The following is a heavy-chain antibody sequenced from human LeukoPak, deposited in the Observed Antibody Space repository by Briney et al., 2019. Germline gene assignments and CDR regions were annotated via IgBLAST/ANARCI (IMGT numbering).Heavy chain of an antibody. V-gene: IGHV1-2*02. CDR1: GYTFTSYY. J-gene: IGHJ5*02. D-gene: IGHD1-26*01. CDR2: LNTNGGGT. CDR3: ARGTGSSWFDP. Sequence: ASVKVSCKASGYTFTSYYIHWVRQAPGQGLEWMGWLNTNGGGTKCAQNFQGRVTMTRDTSINTAYMELSGLRSDDTAVYYCARGTGSSWFDPWSQGTLVTVSS.